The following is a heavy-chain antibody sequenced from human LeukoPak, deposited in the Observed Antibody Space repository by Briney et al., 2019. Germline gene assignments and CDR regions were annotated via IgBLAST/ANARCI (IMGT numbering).Heavy chain of an antibody. V-gene: IGHV3-30-3*01. J-gene: IGHJ2*01. D-gene: IGHD5-24*01. CDR3: SEGREIATIGLDFQL. CDR2: IAYDGSNT. CDR1: GFTFSSYA. Sequence: GGSLRLSCAASGFTFSSYAMSWVRQAPGKGLEWVAVIAYDGSNTYYADSVKGRFTISRDNSKNTVYLQIDSRRGGGTAVYYFSEGREIATIGLDFQLWGRCTLVTVSS.